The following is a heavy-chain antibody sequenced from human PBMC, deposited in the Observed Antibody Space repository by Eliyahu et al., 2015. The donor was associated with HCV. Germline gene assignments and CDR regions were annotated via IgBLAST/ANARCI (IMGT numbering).Heavy chain of an antibody. D-gene: IGHD3-22*01. CDR2: ISSSSSFI. CDR1: GFTFSSYS. V-gene: IGHV3-21*01. CDR3: ARDMGNYYDTSGYREIDY. Sequence: EVQLVESGGGLVKPGGSLRLSCAASGFTFSSYSMNWVRQAPGKGAGGGSCISSSSSFIFYADSVKGRFTISRDNAKNLLYLQMNSLRAEDTAVYYCARDMGNYYDTSGYREIDYWGQGTLVTVSS. J-gene: IGHJ4*02.